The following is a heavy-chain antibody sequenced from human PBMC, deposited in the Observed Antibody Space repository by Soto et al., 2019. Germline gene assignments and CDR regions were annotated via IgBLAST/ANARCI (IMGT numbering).Heavy chain of an antibody. J-gene: IGHJ4*02. CDR3: ARSSDSRGYSAHGY. CDR1: GFTFSSYG. D-gene: IGHD3-22*01. Sequence: QVQLVESGGGVVQPGRSLRLSCAASGFTFSSYGMHWVRQAPGKGLEWVAVIWYDGSNKYYADSVKGRITISRDNSKNTLYLQMNSMRAEDTAVYYCARSSDSRGYSAHGYWGQGTLVTVSS. V-gene: IGHV3-33*01. CDR2: IWYDGSNK.